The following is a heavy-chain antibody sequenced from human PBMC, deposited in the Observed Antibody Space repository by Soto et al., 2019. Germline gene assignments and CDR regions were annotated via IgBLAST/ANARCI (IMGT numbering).Heavy chain of an antibody. Sequence: QITLKESGPTLVRPTQTLTLTCTFSGFSLSTTGVGVGWIRQPPGKALEWLALMYWDDDKRYSPSLKSRLTVTKEIFKNQVGLTMSNMDPVDTATYYRAHGAYIYDTSGYTMFDYWGQGTLVTVSS. V-gene: IGHV2-5*02. CDR2: MYWDDDK. CDR1: GFSLSTTGVG. D-gene: IGHD3-22*01. J-gene: IGHJ4*02. CDR3: AHGAYIYDTSGYTMFDY.